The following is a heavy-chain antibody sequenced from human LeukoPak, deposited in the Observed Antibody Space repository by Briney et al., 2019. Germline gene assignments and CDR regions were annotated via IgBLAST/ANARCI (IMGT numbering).Heavy chain of an antibody. CDR1: GFTFSNYA. J-gene: IGHJ4*02. V-gene: IGHV3-23*01. CDR3: GKEGRGMGAATIDY. D-gene: IGHD1-26*01. Sequence: SGGSLRLSCAASGFTFSNYAVSWVRQAPGKGLEWVSGISGSGGSTYYADSVGRFSISRDNSKNTLYLQMTSLRAEDTAVYYCGKEGRGMGAATIDYWDQGTLVTVSS. CDR2: ISGSGGST.